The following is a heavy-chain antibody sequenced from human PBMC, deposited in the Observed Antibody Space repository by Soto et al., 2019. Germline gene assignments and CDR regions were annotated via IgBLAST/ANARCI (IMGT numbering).Heavy chain of an antibody. Sequence: GGSLRLSCAASGFTFSSYSMNWVRQAPGKGLERVSSISSSSSYIYYADSVKGRFTISRDNAKNSLYLQMNSLRAEDTAVYYCARGDCSSTSCYGTNYYYYYMDVWGKGTTVTVSS. J-gene: IGHJ6*03. CDR3: ARGDCSSTSCYGTNYYYYYMDV. CDR2: ISSSSSYI. V-gene: IGHV3-21*01. D-gene: IGHD2-2*01. CDR1: GFTFSSYS.